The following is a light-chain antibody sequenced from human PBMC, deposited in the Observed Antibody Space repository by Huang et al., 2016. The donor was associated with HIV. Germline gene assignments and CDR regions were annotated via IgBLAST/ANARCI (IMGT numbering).Light chain of an antibody. V-gene: IGKV2D-29*02. CDR1: QSLLHSDGETY. CDR2: EVS. J-gene: IGKJ4*01. CDR3: MQRTQRPLT. Sequence: DIVMTQTPLSLSVTPGQPASISCKSSQSLLHSDGETYLYWYLHKPGQSPQLLIYEVSNRFSGVPERFSGSGPGTDFTLRISRVEAEDVGVYYCMQRTQRPLTFGGGTKVEIK.